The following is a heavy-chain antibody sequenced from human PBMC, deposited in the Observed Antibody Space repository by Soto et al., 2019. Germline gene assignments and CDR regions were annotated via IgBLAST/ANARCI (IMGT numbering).Heavy chain of an antibody. D-gene: IGHD3-10*01. CDR3: ATCTVDPAFGDLSFDY. CDR1: GYTFTSYG. J-gene: IGHJ4*02. Sequence: GASVKVSCKASGYTFTSYGISWVRQAPGQGLEWMGWISTYNGNTNYAQILKGRVTMTTDTSTSTAYMELRSLRSDDTAVYYCATCTVDPAFGDLSFDYWGQGSLVTVSS. V-gene: IGHV1-18*01. CDR2: ISTYNGNT.